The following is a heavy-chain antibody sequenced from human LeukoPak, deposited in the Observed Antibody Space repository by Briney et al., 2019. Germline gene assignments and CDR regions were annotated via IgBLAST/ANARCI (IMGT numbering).Heavy chain of an antibody. CDR2: ISYGGTNK. V-gene: IGHV3-30*03. Sequence: GGSLRLSCAASGFTFGRYGMHWVRQAPGKGLEWVAVISYGGTNKYYADSVKGRFTISRDNSKNTLYLQMNSLRDEDTAVYYCARDQGTSTTAPKRKGRFDPWGQGTLVTVSS. J-gene: IGHJ5*02. D-gene: IGHD1-1*01. CDR3: ARDQGTSTTAPKRKGRFDP. CDR1: GFTFGRYG.